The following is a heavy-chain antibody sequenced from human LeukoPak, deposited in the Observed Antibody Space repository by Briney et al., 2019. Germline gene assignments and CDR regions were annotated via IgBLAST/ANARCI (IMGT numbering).Heavy chain of an antibody. V-gene: IGHV4-39*07. D-gene: IGHD6-13*01. Sequence: SETLSLTYTVSGGSISSSSYYWGWIRQPPGKGLEWIGSIYYSGSAYYNPSLKSRVTISVDTSKNQFSLKLSSVTAADTAVYYCARDEQIVGYSSSSLDSWGQGTLVTVCS. CDR1: GGSISSSSYY. CDR3: ARDEQIVGYSSSSLDS. J-gene: IGHJ4*02. CDR2: IYYSGSA.